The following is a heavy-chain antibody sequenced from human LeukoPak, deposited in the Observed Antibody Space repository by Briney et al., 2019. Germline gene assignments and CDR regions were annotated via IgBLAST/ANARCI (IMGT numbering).Heavy chain of an antibody. D-gene: IGHD3-9*01. V-gene: IGHV4-39*07. Sequence: SSETLSLTCTVSGGSISSSSYYWGWIRQPPGKGLEWIGSIYYSGSTYYNPSLKSRVTISVGTSKNQFSLKLSSVTAADTAVYYCARDAGGRYDILTGYLPVGWFDPWGQGTLVTVS. CDR3: ARDAGGRYDILTGYLPVGWFDP. J-gene: IGHJ5*02. CDR1: GGSISSSSYY. CDR2: IYYSGST.